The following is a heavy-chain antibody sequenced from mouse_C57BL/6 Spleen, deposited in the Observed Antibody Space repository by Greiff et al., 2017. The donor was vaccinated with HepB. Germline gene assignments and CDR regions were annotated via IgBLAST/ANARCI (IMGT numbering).Heavy chain of an antibody. CDR3: ARRGDYYGSSYRYWYFDG. D-gene: IGHD1-1*01. CDR1: GYAFSSYW. J-gene: IGHJ1*03. V-gene: IGHV1-80*01. CDR2: IYPGDGDT. Sequence: VQLQQSGAELVKPGASVKISCKASGYAFSSYWMNWVKQRPGKGLEWIGQIYPGDGDTNYNGKFKGKATLTADKSSSTAYMQLSSLTSEDSAVYFGARRGDYYGSSYRYWYFDGWGTGTTVTVSS.